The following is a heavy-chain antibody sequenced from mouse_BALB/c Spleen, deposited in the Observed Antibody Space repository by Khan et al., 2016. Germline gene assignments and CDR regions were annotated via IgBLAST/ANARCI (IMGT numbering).Heavy chain of an antibody. J-gene: IGHJ3*01. D-gene: IGHD2-1*01. Sequence: EVKLLESGGGLVQPGGSLKLSCAASGCDFSRYWMSWVRQAPGKGLEWIGEINPDSSTINYTPSLKDKFIISRDNAKNTLYLQMSKVRSEDTALYYCARRLYYGLFAYWGQGTLVTVSA. CDR1: GCDFSRYW. CDR2: INPDSSTI. CDR3: ARRLYYGLFAY. V-gene: IGHV4-1*02.